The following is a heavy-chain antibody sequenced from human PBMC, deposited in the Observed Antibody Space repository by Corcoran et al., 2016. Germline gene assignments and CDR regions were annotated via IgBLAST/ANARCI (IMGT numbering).Heavy chain of an antibody. D-gene: IGHD3-22*01. Sequence: QVQLQQWGAGLLKPSETLSLTCAVYGGSFSGYYWSWIRQPPGKGLEWIGEINHSGNTNYNPSLKSRVTISVDTSKNQFSLKLSSVTAADTAVYYCARAATDYYDSSGYYLDYWGQGTLVTVSS. CDR3: ARAATDYYDSSGYYLDY. J-gene: IGHJ4*02. CDR1: GGSFSGYY. CDR2: INHSGNT. V-gene: IGHV4-34*01.